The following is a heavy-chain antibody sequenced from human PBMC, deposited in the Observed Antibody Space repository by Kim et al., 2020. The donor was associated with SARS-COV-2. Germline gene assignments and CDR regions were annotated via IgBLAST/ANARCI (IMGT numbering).Heavy chain of an antibody. V-gene: IGHV4-39*01. CDR2: IYYSGST. D-gene: IGHD4-4*01. Sequence: SETLSLTCTVSGGSISSSSYYWGWIRQPPGKGLEWIGSIYYSGSTYYNPSLKSRVTISVDTSKNQFSLKLSSVTAADTAVYYCARHLLVMTTGGVDVWGQGTTVTVSS. CDR1: GGSISSSSYY. J-gene: IGHJ6*02. CDR3: ARHLLVMTTGGVDV.